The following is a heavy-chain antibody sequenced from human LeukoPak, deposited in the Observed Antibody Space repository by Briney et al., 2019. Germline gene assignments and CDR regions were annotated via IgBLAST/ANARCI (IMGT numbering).Heavy chain of an antibody. CDR3: ARGRRRLAAPGATPPAPYFDY. CDR2: ISSSSSYI. V-gene: IGHV3-21*01. J-gene: IGHJ4*02. D-gene: IGHD6-13*01. Sequence: GGSLRLSCAASGFTFSSYSMNWVRQAPGKGLEWVSSISSSSSYIYYADSVKGRFTISRDNAKNSLYLQMNSLRADDTAVYYCARGRRRLAAPGATPPAPYFDYWGQGTLVTVSS. CDR1: GFTFSSYS.